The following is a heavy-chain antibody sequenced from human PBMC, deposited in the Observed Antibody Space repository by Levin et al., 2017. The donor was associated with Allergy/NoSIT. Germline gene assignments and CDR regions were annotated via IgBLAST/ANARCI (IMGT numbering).Heavy chain of an antibody. Sequence: GGSLRLSCAASGFTFSSYSMNWVRQAPGKGLEWVSYISGIGSTIYYADSVKGRFTISRDNTKNSLYLQMNSLRAEDTAVYHCVRETNLLRGVIADFDHWGQGTLVTVSS. V-gene: IGHV3-48*01. D-gene: IGHD3-10*01. J-gene: IGHJ4*02. CDR3: VRETNLLRGVIADFDH. CDR2: ISGIGSTI. CDR1: GFTFSSYS.